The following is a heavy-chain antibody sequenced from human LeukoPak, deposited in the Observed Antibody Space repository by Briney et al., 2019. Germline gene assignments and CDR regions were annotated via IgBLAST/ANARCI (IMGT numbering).Heavy chain of an antibody. CDR2: MNPNSGNT. D-gene: IGHD4-23*01. J-gene: IGHJ5*02. Sequence: ASVKVSCKASGYTFTTYDINWVRQATGQGLEWMGWMNPNSGNTGYAQKFQGRVTMTRNTSISTAYMELSSLRSEDTAVYYCARGPNKSDGGNSGSAWFDPWGQGTLVTASS. CDR3: ARGPNKSDGGNSGSAWFDP. V-gene: IGHV1-8*01. CDR1: GYTFTTYD.